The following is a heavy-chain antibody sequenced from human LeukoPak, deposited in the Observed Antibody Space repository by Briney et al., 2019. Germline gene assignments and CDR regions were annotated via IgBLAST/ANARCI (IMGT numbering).Heavy chain of an antibody. J-gene: IGHJ4*02. CDR2: ISSDLRYN. Sequence: GGSLRLSCAASGFTLTTYAMQWVRQAPGKGLEWVAVISSDLRYNTYADSVKGRFAISRDKSKITLYLQMDSLRAEDTAVCYCAKQTLSSGLVYGGQGTLVIVSS. D-gene: IGHD6-19*01. V-gene: IGHV3-30*18. CDR1: GFTLTTYA. CDR3: AKQTLSSGLVY.